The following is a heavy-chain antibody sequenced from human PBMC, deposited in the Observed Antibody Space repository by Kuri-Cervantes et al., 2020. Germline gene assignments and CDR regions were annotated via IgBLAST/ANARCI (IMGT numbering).Heavy chain of an antibody. Sequence: GESLKISCAASGFTFSSYAMHWVRQAPGKGLEWVAVIWYDGSNKYYADSVKGRFTISRDNSKNTLYLQMNSLRAEDTAVYYCAREYGSGSGYFDYWGQGTLVTVSS. V-gene: IGHV3-33*08. J-gene: IGHJ4*02. CDR1: GFTFSSYA. CDR3: AREYGSGSGYFDY. D-gene: IGHD3-10*01. CDR2: IWYDGSNK.